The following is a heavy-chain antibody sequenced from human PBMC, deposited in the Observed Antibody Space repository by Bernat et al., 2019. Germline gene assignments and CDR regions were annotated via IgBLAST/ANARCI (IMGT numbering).Heavy chain of an antibody. CDR3: TTDGNGWELRPWDY. CDR1: GITFSNAW. Sequence: EVQLVESGGGLVKPGGSLRLSCAASGITFSNAWMNWVRQAPGKGLEWVGRIKSKTDGGTTDYAAPVKGRFTISRDDSKNTLYLQMNSLKTEDTAVYYCTTDGNGWELRPWDYWGQGTLVTVSS. V-gene: IGHV3-15*07. D-gene: IGHD1-26*01. CDR2: IKSKTDGGTT. J-gene: IGHJ4*02.